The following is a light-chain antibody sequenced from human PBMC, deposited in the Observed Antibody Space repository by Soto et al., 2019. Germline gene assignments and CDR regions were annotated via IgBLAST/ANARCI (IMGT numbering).Light chain of an antibody. J-gene: IGKJ2*01. CDR2: AAS. Sequence: DIQMTQSPSSLSASVGDRVTITCRASQGISIYLAWYQQKPGKVPKLLIYAASTLQSGVPSRFTGSGSGTDFTLTISSLQPEDVATYYCQKYNSAPHTFGQGTKLEIK. V-gene: IGKV1-27*01. CDR1: QGISIY. CDR3: QKYNSAPHT.